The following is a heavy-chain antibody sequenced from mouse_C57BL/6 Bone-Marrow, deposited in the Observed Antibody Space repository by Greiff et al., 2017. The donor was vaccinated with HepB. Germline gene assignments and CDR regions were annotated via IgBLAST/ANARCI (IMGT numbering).Heavy chain of an antibody. J-gene: IGHJ3*01. CDR1: GYTFTSYW. CDR3: AREGAYYSNYGWFAY. D-gene: IGHD2-5*01. CDR2: IDPSDSYT. V-gene: IGHV1-69*01. Sequence: VQRVESGAELVMPGASVKLSCKASGYTFTSYWMHWVKQRPGQGLEWIGEIDPSDSYTNYNQKFKGKSTLTVDKSSSTAYMQLSSLTSEDSAVYYCAREGAYYSNYGWFAYWGQGTLVTVSA.